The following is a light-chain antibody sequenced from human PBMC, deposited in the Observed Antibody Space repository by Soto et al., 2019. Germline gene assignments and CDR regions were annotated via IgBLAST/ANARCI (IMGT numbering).Light chain of an antibody. CDR3: QEYDNWPLWT. CDR2: GAS. V-gene: IGKV3-15*01. J-gene: IGKJ1*01. Sequence: ETVMTQSPATLPVSPGERATLSCRASQSVRSNLAWYQQKPGQAPRLLIYGASTRATGVPARFSGSGSGTEFTLTINSLQSEDCALYYCQEYDNWPLWTFGQGTKVEVK. CDR1: QSVRSN.